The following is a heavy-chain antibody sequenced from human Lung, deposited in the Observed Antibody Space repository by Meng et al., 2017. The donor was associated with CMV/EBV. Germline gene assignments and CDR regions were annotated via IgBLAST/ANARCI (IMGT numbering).Heavy chain of an antibody. Sequence: SVFSLHTPHVGVGWSRPPPRNALEWLALIYWDDDKRYNSSLKSRLTITKDTSKNQVVLTLANLDPLDTATYYCARRPTVAEGVYYFDYWGQGTLVTVSS. CDR2: IYWDDDK. V-gene: IGHV2-5*02. J-gene: IGHJ4*02. D-gene: IGHD4-11*01. CDR3: ARRPTVAEGVYYFDY. CDR1: VFSLHTPHVG.